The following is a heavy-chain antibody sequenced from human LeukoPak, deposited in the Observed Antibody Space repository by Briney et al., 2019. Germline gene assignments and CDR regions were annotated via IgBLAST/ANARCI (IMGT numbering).Heavy chain of an antibody. J-gene: IGHJ4*02. D-gene: IGHD6-25*01. Sequence: ASVTVSCKASGYTFTNYHINWVRQATGHGLEWMGWMNPNNGDSGHAQKFQGRVTITRDTSISTSYMGLRSLRSDDTAVYFCARTTSFTASGYDYWGQGTLVTVSS. CDR3: ARTTSFTASGYDY. CDR1: GYTFTNYH. CDR2: MNPNNGDS. V-gene: IGHV1-8*03.